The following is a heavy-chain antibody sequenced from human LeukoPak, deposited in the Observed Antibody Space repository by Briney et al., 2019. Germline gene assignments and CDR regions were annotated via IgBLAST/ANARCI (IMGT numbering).Heavy chain of an antibody. J-gene: IGHJ5*02. V-gene: IGHV4-39*01. CDR2: IYYSGST. CDR1: GGSISSSSYY. CDR3: ARHQFGEPLENWFDP. Sequence: SETLSLTCTVSGGSISSSSYYWGWIRQPPGKGLEWIGSIYYSGSTYYNPSLKSRVTISVDTSKNRFSLKLSSVTAADTAVYYSARHQFGEPLENWFDPWGQGTLVTVTS. D-gene: IGHD3-10*01.